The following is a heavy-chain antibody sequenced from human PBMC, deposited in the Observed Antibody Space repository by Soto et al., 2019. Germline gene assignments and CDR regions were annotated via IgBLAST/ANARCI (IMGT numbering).Heavy chain of an antibody. CDR2: ITNNGGST. J-gene: IGHJ3*01. V-gene: IGHV3-64D*06. CDR1: GFTFSSYA. Sequence: PGGSLRLSCSASGFTFSSYAMHWVRQAPGKGLEYVSAITNNGGSTYYADSVNGRFAVFRDNSKNTLDLQLSSLRVEDTAFYYCVKARSARYNSAKAFDVWGQGTMVTVSS. D-gene: IGHD2-2*02. CDR3: VKARSARYNSAKAFDV.